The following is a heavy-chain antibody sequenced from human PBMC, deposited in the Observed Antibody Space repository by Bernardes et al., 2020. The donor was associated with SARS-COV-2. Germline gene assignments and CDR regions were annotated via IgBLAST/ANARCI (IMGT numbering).Heavy chain of an antibody. V-gene: IGHV4-39*01. CDR3: ARDSKYISTGTAY. D-gene: IGHD2-21*02. J-gene: IGHJ4*02. CDR2: VHYSGSA. Sequence: SETLSLTCTVSGGSIITDTYYWAWIRQPPGKGLEWIGSVHYSGSAYYNPSLKSRLTISVDTSKNQFSLRLNSVTAADTAVYYCARDSKYISTGTAYWGQGTLVTVSS. CDR1: GGSIITDTYY.